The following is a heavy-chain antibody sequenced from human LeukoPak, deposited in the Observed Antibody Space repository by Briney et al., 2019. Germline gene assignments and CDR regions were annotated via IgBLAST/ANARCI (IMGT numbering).Heavy chain of an antibody. CDR3: ARAGVVVVAARGLDY. D-gene: IGHD2-15*01. J-gene: IGHJ4*02. CDR1: GGSFSGCY. CDR2: INHSGST. Sequence: SETLSLTCAVYGGSFSGCYWSWIRQPPGKGLEWIGEINHSGSTNYNPSLKSRVTISVDTSKNQFSLKLSSVTAADTAVYYCARAGVVVVAARGLDYWGQGTLVTVSS. V-gene: IGHV4-34*01.